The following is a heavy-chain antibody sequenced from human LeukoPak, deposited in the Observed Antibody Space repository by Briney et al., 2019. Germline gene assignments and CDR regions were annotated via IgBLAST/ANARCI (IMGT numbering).Heavy chain of an antibody. Sequence: GGSLRLSCAASGFTFSSYSMNWVRQAPGKGLEWVAFIRYDGSNKYYADSVKGRFTISRDNSKNTLYLQMNSLRAEDTAVYYCAKDGRIQLWALDYWGQGTLVTVSA. CDR3: AKDGRIQLWALDY. V-gene: IGHV3-30*02. D-gene: IGHD5-18*01. CDR2: IRYDGSNK. J-gene: IGHJ4*02. CDR1: GFTFSSYS.